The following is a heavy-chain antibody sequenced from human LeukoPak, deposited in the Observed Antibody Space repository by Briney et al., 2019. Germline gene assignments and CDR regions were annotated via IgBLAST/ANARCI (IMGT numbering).Heavy chain of an antibody. CDR2: IIPIFGTA. Sequence: GSSVKVSCKASGGTFSGYAISWVRQAPGQGLEWMGRIIPIFGTANYAQKFQGRVTITTDESTSTAYMELSSLRSEDTAVYYCARVVLNWNLSGVFDYWGQGTLVTVSS. CDR3: ARVVLNWNLSGVFDY. CDR1: GGTFSGYA. V-gene: IGHV1-69*05. J-gene: IGHJ4*02. D-gene: IGHD1-7*01.